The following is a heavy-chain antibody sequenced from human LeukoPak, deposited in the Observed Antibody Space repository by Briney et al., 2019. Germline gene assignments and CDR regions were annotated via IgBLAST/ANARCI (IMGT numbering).Heavy chain of an antibody. CDR1: GYSFTSYW. CDR2: IYPGDSDT. D-gene: IGHD2-21*02. J-gene: IGHJ4*02. Sequence: GESLKISCKGSGYSFTSYWIGWVRQMPGKGLEWMGIIYPGDSDTRYSPSFQGQVTISADKSISTAYLQWSSLKASDTAMYYCARILRGYCGGDCYPFDYWGQGTLVTVSS. CDR3: ARILRGYCGGDCYPFDY. V-gene: IGHV5-51*01.